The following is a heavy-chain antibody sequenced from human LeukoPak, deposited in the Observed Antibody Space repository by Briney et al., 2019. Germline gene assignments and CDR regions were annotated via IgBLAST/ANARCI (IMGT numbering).Heavy chain of an antibody. Sequence: GGSLRLSCAASGFTFSSYAMHWVRQAPGKGLEWVSSISTSSGHIYYADSVKGRFTISRDNAKNSLYLQMISLRAEDTAVYYCAPDTIFGAYWGQGTLVTVSS. J-gene: IGHJ4*02. CDR2: ISTSSGHI. D-gene: IGHD3-3*01. CDR3: APDTIFGAY. V-gene: IGHV3-21*01. CDR1: GFTFSSYA.